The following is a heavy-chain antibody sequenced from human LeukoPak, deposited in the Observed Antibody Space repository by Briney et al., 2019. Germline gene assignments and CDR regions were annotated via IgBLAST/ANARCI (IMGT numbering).Heavy chain of an antibody. Sequence: SETLSLTCTVSGGSISSDNYFWSWIRQHPGKGLEWIGYIYYSGSTYYNPSLKSRLTISLDTSKNQFSLKLSSVTAADTAVYYCATLEHSSGCDWGQGTLVTVSS. CDR1: GGSISSDNYF. V-gene: IGHV4-31*03. CDR2: IYYSGST. J-gene: IGHJ4*02. D-gene: IGHD6-19*01. CDR3: ATLEHSSGCD.